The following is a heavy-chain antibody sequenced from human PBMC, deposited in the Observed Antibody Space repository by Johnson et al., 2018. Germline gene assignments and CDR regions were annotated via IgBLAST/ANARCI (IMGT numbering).Heavy chain of an antibody. J-gene: IGHJ3*02. CDR1: GDSVSSNSAA. CDR2: TYYRSKWYN. CDR3: AREADGEDAFDI. V-gene: IGHV6-1*01. D-gene: IGHD2-21*01. Sequence: QVQLREAGPGLVKPSQTLSLTCAISGDSVSSNSAAWNWIRQSPSRGLEWLGRTYYRSKWYNDYALPVKSRTTINTDKSKNQFSLHMNYVTPEETAVYYCAREADGEDAFDIWGQGTRLTVSS.